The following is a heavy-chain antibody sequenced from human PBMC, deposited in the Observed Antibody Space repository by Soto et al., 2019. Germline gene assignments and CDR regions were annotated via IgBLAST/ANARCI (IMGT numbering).Heavy chain of an antibody. CDR1: GFTFRSYG. V-gene: IGHV3-23*01. CDR3: AKWAGSPSQYFDS. J-gene: IGHJ4*02. D-gene: IGHD6-19*01. CDR2: VSGSGGST. Sequence: GGSVRLSCTASGFTFRSYGMSWVRQAPGKGLEWVSGVSGSGGSTYYADSVNGRFTISRDNSKNTLSLQMNSLRAEDTAVYYCAKWAGSPSQYFDSWGQGT.